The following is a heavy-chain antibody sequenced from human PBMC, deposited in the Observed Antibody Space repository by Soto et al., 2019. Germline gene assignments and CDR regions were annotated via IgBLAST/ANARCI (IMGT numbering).Heavy chain of an antibody. D-gene: IGHD4-17*01. CDR3: ARVFSMVTTYWYGLDV. Sequence: GSLRLSCAASGFTFSSAWMNWVRQAPGKGLEWVGRIKSQTDGGTTDYAAPVKGRFTISRDDSRNTLYLQMDSLKTEDTAVYFCARVFSMVTTYWYGLDVWGRGTTVTVSS. J-gene: IGHJ6*02. CDR1: GFTFSSAW. CDR2: IKSQTDGGTT. V-gene: IGHV3-15*07.